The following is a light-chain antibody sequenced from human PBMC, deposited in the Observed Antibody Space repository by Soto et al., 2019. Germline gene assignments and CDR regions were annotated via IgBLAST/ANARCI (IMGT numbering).Light chain of an antibody. CDR2: EVS. Sequence: QSALTQPPSASGSFGQSVTISCTGTSSDVGGYNYVSWYQQHPGKAPKLMIYEVSERPSGVPDRFSGSKSGNTASLTVSGFQADDEADYYCSSYSGTNYHYVFGTGTKVTAL. CDR1: SSDVGGYNY. J-gene: IGLJ1*01. V-gene: IGLV2-8*01. CDR3: SSYSGTNYHYV.